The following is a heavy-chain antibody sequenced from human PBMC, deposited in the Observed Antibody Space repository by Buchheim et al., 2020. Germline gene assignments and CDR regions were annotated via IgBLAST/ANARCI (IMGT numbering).Heavy chain of an antibody. CDR1: GFTFSSYS. V-gene: IGHV3-21*01. CDR3: ARDGMIVAAASTDGMDV. Sequence: EVQLVESGGGLVKPGGSLRLSCAASGFTFSSYSMNWVRQAPGKGLEWVSSISRSSSYIYYADSVKGRFTISRDNAKNSLYLQMNSLRAEDTAVYYCARDGMIVAAASTDGMDVWGQGTT. D-gene: IGHD3-22*01. CDR2: ISRSSSYI. J-gene: IGHJ6*02.